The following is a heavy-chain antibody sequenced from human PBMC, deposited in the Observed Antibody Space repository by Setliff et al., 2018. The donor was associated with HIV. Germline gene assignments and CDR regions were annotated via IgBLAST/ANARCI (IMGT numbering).Heavy chain of an antibody. J-gene: IGHJ4*02. CDR3: GRLSETAMASFDS. CDR2: IYKSGTT. D-gene: IGHD2-21*02. V-gene: IGHV4-4*02. CDR1: GGSISTSNW. Sequence: SETLSLTCTVSGGSISTSNWWHWVRQPPGKGLEWIGYIYKSGTTNYSPSLKSRVTISAGPSKNQFSLKLTSVTAADTAVYYCGRLSETAMASFDSWGQGILVTVSS.